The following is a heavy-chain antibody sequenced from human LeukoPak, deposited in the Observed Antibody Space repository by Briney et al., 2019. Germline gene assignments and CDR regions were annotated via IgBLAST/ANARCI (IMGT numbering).Heavy chain of an antibody. J-gene: IGHJ4*02. D-gene: IGHD2-21*02. V-gene: IGHV4-39*01. CDR3: ARKDMAVTAIYYFDY. CDR1: GGSISSSSYY. Sequence: SETLSLTCTVSGGSISSSSYYWGWIRQPPGKGLEWIGSIYYSGSTYYNPSLKSRVTISVDTSKNQFSLKLSSVTAADTAVYYCARKDMAVTAIYYFDYWGQGTLVTVSS. CDR2: IYYSGST.